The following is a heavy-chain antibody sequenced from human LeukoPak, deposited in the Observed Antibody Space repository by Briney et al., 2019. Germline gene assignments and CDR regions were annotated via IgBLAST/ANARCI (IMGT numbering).Heavy chain of an antibody. D-gene: IGHD3-10*01. CDR2: IYTSGST. CDR3: AREPYLWFGELSGYYYYYMDV. CDR1: GGSISGGSYY. Sequence: SETLSLTCTVSGGSISGGSYYWSWIRQPAGKGLEWIGRIYTSGSTNYNPSLKSRVTISVDTSKNQFSLKLSSVTAADTAVYYCAREPYLWFGELSGYYYYYMDVWGKGTTVTISS. J-gene: IGHJ6*03. V-gene: IGHV4-61*02.